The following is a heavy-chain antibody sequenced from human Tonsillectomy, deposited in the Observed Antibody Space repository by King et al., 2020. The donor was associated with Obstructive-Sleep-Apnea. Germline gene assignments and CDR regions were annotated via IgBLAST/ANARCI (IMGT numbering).Heavy chain of an antibody. D-gene: IGHD3-22*01. Sequence: VQLQESGPGLVKPSETLSLTCTVSGGSISSYHCSWIRQPPGKGLEWIGYIYYSGSTNYKPSLKSRVTISVDTSKNQFSLKLSSVTAADTAVYYCARHERDDSSGYYYLYYFDYWGQGTLVTVSS. CDR2: IYYSGST. J-gene: IGHJ4*02. V-gene: IGHV4-59*08. CDR1: GGSISSYH. CDR3: ARHERDDSSGYYYLYYFDY.